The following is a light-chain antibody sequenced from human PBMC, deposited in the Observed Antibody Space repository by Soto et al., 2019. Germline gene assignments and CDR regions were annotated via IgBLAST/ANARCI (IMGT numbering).Light chain of an antibody. CDR3: SSYTSSSTVV. CDR2: EVS. Sequence: QSALTQPASVSGSPGQSITISCTGTSSDVGDYSYVSWYQQHPGKAPKLMIYEVSNRPSGVSNRFSGSKSGNTASLTISGLLAEDEADYYCSSYTSSSTVVFGGGTKVTVL. V-gene: IGLV2-14*01. J-gene: IGLJ2*01. CDR1: SSDVGDYSY.